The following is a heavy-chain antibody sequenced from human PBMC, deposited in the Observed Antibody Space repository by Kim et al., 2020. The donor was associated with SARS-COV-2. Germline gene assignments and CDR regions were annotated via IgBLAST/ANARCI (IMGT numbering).Heavy chain of an antibody. CDR2: KT. J-gene: IGHJ3*02. V-gene: IGHV3-15*01. Sequence: KTDHASPVKGRFTISRDDSNNTLYLQMNSLKTEATAVYYCTTGLSGAFDIWGQGTMVTVSS. D-gene: IGHD3-22*01. CDR3: TTGLSGAFDI.